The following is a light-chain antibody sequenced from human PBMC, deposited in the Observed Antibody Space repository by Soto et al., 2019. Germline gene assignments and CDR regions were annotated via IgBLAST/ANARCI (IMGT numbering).Light chain of an antibody. CDR3: SSYTSISTGV. J-gene: IGLJ3*02. V-gene: IGLV2-14*01. CDR2: EVS. Sequence: QSALTQPASVSGSPGQSITISCTGTSSDVGSYNYVSWYQQHPGKAPKLMIYEVSNRPSGVSNRFSGSNSGNTASLTISGLQAEDEANYYCSSYTSISTGVFGGGTQLTVL. CDR1: SSDVGSYNY.